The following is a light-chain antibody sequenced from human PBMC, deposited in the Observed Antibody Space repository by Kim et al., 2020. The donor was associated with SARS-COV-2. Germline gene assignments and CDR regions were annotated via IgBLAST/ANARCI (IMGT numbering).Light chain of an antibody. CDR3: AAWDDSVNAWL. CDR2: RNK. Sequence: QSVLTQPPSASGAPGQRITISCSGSTSNIGTKYVHWYRQFPGTAPKLLIYRNKQRPSGVPDRISGSKSGTSASLVISGLRSEDEADYYCAAWDDSVNAWLFGGGTKVTVL. J-gene: IGLJ3*02. CDR1: TSNIGTKY. V-gene: IGLV1-47*01.